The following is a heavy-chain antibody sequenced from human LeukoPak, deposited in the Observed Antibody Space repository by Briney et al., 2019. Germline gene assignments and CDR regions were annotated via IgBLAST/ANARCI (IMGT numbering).Heavy chain of an antibody. CDR2: INPNSGGT. J-gene: IGHJ3*02. Sequence: ASVKVSCKASGYTFTGYYMHTVGQAPGQGLEWMGWINPNSGGTNYAQKFQGRVTMTRDTSISTAYMELSRLRSDDTAVYYCARVMDVNDAFDIWGQGTMVTVS. CDR3: ARVMDVNDAFDI. CDR1: GYTFTGYY. D-gene: IGHD3-10*01. V-gene: IGHV1-2*02.